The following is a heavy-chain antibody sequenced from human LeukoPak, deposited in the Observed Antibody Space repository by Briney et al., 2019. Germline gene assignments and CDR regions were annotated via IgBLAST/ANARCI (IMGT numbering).Heavy chain of an antibody. CDR3: ARVGRDGYNFPYYFDY. J-gene: IGHJ4*02. D-gene: IGHD5-24*01. CDR2: FDPEDGET. V-gene: IGHV1-24*01. CDR1: GYTLTELS. Sequence: ASVKVSCKVSGYTLTELSMHWARQAPGKGLEWMGGFDPEDGETIYAQKFQGRVTMTEDTSTDTAYMELSSLRSEDTAVYYCARVGRDGYNFPYYFDYWGQGTLVTVSS.